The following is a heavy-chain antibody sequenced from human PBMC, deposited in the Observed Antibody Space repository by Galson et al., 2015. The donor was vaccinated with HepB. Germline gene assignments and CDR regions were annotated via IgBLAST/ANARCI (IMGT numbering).Heavy chain of an antibody. Sequence: SLRLSCAASGFTFSSYAMHWVRQAPGKGLEWVAVISSDGSNKYYADSVKGRFTISRDNSKNTLYLQMNSLRVEDTAVYYCARDYDSRGYNLGWGDYWGQGTLVTVSS. D-gene: IGHD3-22*01. J-gene: IGHJ4*02. CDR2: ISSDGSNK. CDR1: GFTFSSYA. V-gene: IGHV3-30-3*01. CDR3: ARDYDSRGYNLGWGDY.